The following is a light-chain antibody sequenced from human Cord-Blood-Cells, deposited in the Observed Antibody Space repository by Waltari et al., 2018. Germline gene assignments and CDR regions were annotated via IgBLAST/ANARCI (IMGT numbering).Light chain of an antibody. Sequence: IKMTQSPSTLSASVGDRSTITCRASKSISSWLAWYQQKPGKAPKLLIYKASSLESGVPSRFSGSGSGTEFTLTISSLQPDDFATYYCQQYNSYPYSFGQGTKLEIK. CDR1: KSISSW. CDR3: QQYNSYPYS. J-gene: IGKJ2*03. V-gene: IGKV1-5*03. CDR2: KAS.